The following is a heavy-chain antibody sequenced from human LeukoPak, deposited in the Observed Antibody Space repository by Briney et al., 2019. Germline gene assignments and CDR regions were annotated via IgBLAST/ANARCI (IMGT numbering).Heavy chain of an antibody. CDR3: ARALGLRQYFQH. V-gene: IGHV4-39*07. CDR1: GGSISSSSYY. Sequence: PSETLSLTCTVSGGSISSSSYYWGWIRQPPGKGLEWIGSIYYSGSTYYNPSLKSRVTISVDTSKNQFSLKLSSVTAADTAVYYCARALGLRQYFQHWGQGTLVTVSS. J-gene: IGHJ1*01. D-gene: IGHD4-17*01. CDR2: IYYSGST.